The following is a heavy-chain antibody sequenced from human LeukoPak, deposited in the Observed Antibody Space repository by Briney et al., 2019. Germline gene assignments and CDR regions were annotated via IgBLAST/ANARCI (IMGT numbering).Heavy chain of an antibody. J-gene: IGHJ5*02. CDR1: GYTLTGYY. Sequence: ASVKVSCKASGYTLTGYYMHWVRQAPGQGLEWMGWINPNSGGTNYAQKFQGRVTMTRDTSISTAYMELSRLRSDDTAVYYSARHLIAAENWFDPWGQGTLVTVSS. CDR2: INPNSGGT. D-gene: IGHD6-13*01. V-gene: IGHV1-2*02. CDR3: ARHLIAAENWFDP.